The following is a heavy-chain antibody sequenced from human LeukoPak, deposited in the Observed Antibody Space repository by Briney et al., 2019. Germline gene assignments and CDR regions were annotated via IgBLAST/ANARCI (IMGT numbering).Heavy chain of an antibody. D-gene: IGHD3-10*01. Sequence: PSETLSLTCTVSGGSISSGSYYWSWIRQPAGKGLEWIGRIYTSGSTNYNPSLKSRVTISVDTSKNQFSLKLSSVTAADTAVYYCARVRRSFGELFSNWFDPWGQGTLVTVSS. CDR2: IYTSGST. V-gene: IGHV4-61*02. CDR3: ARVRRSFGELFSNWFDP. CDR1: GGSISSGSYY. J-gene: IGHJ5*02.